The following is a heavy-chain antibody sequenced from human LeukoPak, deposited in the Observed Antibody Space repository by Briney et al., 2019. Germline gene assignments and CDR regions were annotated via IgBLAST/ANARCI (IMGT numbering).Heavy chain of an antibody. CDR2: IKSKTDGGTT. CDR3: ARQAQWLVNAYDY. CDR1: GFIFSNAW. Sequence: GGSLRLSCVVSGFIFSNAWMNWVRQAPGKGLEWVGRIKSKTDGGTTDYAAPVKGRFTISRDNAKNALYLQMNSLRAEETAVYYCARQAQWLVNAYDYWGQGTLVTVSS. V-gene: IGHV3-15*01. D-gene: IGHD6-19*01. J-gene: IGHJ4*02.